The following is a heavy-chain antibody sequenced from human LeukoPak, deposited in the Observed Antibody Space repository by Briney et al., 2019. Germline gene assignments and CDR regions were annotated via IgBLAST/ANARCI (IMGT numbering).Heavy chain of an antibody. CDR2: ISYDGSNK. D-gene: IGHD3-22*01. V-gene: IGHV3-30*03. Sequence: PGGSLRLSCAASGFTFDDYGMSWVRQAPGKGLEWVAVISYDGSNKYYADSVKGRFTISRDNSKNTLYLQTNSLRSEDTAVYYCSRGQFRLGQYDSSAFDYWGQGTLVTVSS. CDR1: GFTFDDYG. J-gene: IGHJ4*02. CDR3: SRGQFRLGQYDSSAFDY.